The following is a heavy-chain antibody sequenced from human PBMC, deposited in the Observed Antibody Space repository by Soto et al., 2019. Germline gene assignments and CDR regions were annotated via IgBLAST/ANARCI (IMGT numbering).Heavy chain of an antibody. D-gene: IGHD2-2*01. Sequence: QVQLVQSGAEVKKPGASVKVSCKVSGYTLTELSMHWVRQAPGKGLEWMGGFDPEDGETIYAQKFQGRVTMTEDTSTDTAYMELSSLRSEDTAVYYCATYRHSRYCSSTSYQTHNWFDPWGQGTLVTVSS. CDR2: FDPEDGET. CDR3: ATYRHSRYCSSTSYQTHNWFDP. CDR1: GYTLTELS. J-gene: IGHJ5*02. V-gene: IGHV1-24*01.